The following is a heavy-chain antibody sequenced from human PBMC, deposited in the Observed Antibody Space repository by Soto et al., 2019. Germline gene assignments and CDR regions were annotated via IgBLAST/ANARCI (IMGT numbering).Heavy chain of an antibody. V-gene: IGHV4-31*03. CDR3: ARGGSSWYYDY. CDR2: IYYSGST. Sequence: SETLSLTCTVSGGSISSGGYYWSWIRQHPGKGLEWIGYIYYSGSTYYNPSLKSRVTISVDTSKNQFSLKLSSVTAADTAVYYCARGGSSWYYDYWGKGTLVTVSS. J-gene: IGHJ4*02. D-gene: IGHD6-13*01. CDR1: GGSISSGGYY.